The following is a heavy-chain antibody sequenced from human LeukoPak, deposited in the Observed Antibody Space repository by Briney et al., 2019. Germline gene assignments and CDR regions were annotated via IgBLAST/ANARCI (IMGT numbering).Heavy chain of an antibody. CDR2: ISSSGSTI. D-gene: IGHD2-21*02. Sequence: GGSLRLSCVASGFTFSSYAMNWIRQAPGKGLEWVSYISSSGSTIYYADSVKGRFTISRDNAKNSLYLQMNSLRAEDTAVYYCARGGVVTAIRYYFDYWGQGTLVTVSS. CDR3: ARGGVVTAIRYYFDY. V-gene: IGHV3-48*04. J-gene: IGHJ4*02. CDR1: GFTFSSYA.